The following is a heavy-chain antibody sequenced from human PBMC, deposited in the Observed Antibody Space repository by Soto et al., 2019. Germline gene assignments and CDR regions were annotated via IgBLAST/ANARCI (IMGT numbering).Heavy chain of an antibody. V-gene: IGHV1-69*01. CDR2: IIPIFGTA. CDR1: GGTFSSYA. J-gene: IGHJ4*02. D-gene: IGHD3-9*01. CDR3: ARTTYYDILTGYLFDY. Sequence: QVQLVQSGAEVQKPGSSVKVSCKASGGTFSSYAISWVRQAPGQGLEWMGGIIPIFGTANYAQKFQGRVTITADESTSTAYMELSSLRSEDTAVYYCARTTYYDILTGYLFDYWGQGALVTVSS.